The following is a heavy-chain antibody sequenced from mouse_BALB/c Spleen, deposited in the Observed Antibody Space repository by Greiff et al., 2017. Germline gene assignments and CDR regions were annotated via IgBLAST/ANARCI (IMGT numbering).Heavy chain of an antibody. J-gene: IGHJ4*01. D-gene: IGHD2-14*01. V-gene: IGHV5-9*03. CDR2: ISSGGGNT. CDR1: GFTFSSYT. CDR3: ARGGKYEDAMDY. Sequence: EVQLVESGGGLVKPGGSLKLSCAASGFTFSSYTMSWVRQTPGKRLEWVATISSGGGNTYYPDSVKGRFTISRDNAKNNLYLQMSSLRSEDTALYYCARGGKYEDAMDYWGQGTSVTVSS.